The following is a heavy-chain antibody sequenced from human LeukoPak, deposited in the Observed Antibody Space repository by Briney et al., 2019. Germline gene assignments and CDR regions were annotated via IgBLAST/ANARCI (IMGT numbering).Heavy chain of an antibody. CDR1: GDSISGNY. CDR2: IYSSGST. J-gene: IGHJ4*02. Sequence: PSETLSLTCTVSGDSISGNYWSWIRQPPGKGLEWIGYIYSSGSTKYNPSLKSRVTISVDTSKNQFSLKLSSVTAADTAVYYCARTRHSGSLDYWGQGNLVTVSS. D-gene: IGHD3-10*01. V-gene: IGHV4-59*01. CDR3: ARTRHSGSLDY.